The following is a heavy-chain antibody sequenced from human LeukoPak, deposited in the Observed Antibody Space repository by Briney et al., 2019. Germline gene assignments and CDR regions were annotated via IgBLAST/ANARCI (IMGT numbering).Heavy chain of an antibody. D-gene: IGHD6-19*01. CDR2: TYYGGST. CDR1: GGSLRGFY. Sequence: PSDTQSLTCTVSGGSLRGFYWSWLRQPPAKALEWLGYTYYGGSTYYSPSLNGRLTISSDMSKSQFSLKLSSMTAADTAVYYCARQSVVAGTQWFDPWGQGILVTVSS. J-gene: IGHJ5*02. V-gene: IGHV4-59*08. CDR3: ARQSVVAGTQWFDP.